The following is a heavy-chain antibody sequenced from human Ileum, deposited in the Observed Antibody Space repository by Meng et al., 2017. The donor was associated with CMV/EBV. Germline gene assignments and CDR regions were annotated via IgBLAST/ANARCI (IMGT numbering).Heavy chain of an antibody. J-gene: IGHJ4*02. CDR3: ARGLGYCSGGTCSPLDY. V-gene: IGHV4-31*02. CDR2: IYSRGST. Sequence: SISSGGYYWSWNRQHPGKGLEWIGSIYSRGSTYYNPSLMSRGTISVDTSKNQFSLKLSSVTAADTAVYYCARGLGYCSGGTCSPLDYWGQGTLVTVSS. CDR1: SISSGGYY. D-gene: IGHD2-15*01.